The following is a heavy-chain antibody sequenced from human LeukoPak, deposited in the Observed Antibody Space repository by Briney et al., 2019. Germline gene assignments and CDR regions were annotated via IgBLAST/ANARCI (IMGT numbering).Heavy chain of an antibody. D-gene: IGHD3-10*01. CDR3: AGGEAQGNERHASYGSGN. J-gene: IGHJ4*02. V-gene: IGHV1-18*01. CDR2: ISAYNGDT. CDR1: GYTFTTYG. Sequence: ASAKVSCKASGYTFTTYGFTWVRQAPRQGLEWMGWISAYNGDTNYAQKFQGRISMTTDTSTNTANLEVRSLRSEDTAVYYCAGGEAQGNERHASYGSGNWGQGTLVTVSS.